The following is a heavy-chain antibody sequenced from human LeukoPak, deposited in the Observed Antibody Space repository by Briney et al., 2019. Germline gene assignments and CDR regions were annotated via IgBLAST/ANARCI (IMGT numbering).Heavy chain of an antibody. D-gene: IGHD3-22*01. CDR1: GFTFSGSA. J-gene: IGHJ4*02. CDR2: IRSKANSYAT. V-gene: IGHV3-73*01. CDR3: TKTRGDDSSGYYLFDY. Sequence: GGSLRLSCAASGFTFSGSAMHWVRQASGRGLEWVGRIRSKANSYATAYAASVKGRFTISRDDSKNTAYLQMNSLKTEDTAVYYCTKTRGDDSSGYYLFDYWGQGTLVTVSS.